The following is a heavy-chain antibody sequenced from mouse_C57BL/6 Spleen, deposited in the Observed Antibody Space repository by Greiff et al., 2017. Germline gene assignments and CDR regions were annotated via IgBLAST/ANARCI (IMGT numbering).Heavy chain of an antibody. V-gene: IGHV3-6*01. CDR1: GYSITSGYY. J-gene: IGHJ4*01. D-gene: IGHD1-1*01. Sequence: ESGPGLVKPSQSLSLTCSVTGYSITSGYYWNWIRQFPGNKLEWMGYISYDGSNNYNPSLKNRISITRDTSKNQFFLKLNSVTTEDTATYYCARENYGSRDAMDYWGQGTSVTVSS. CDR2: ISYDGSN. CDR3: ARENYGSRDAMDY.